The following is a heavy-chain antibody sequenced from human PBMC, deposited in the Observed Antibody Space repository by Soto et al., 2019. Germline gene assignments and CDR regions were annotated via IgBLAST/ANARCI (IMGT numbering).Heavy chain of an antibody. CDR3: ARDDSSGYQGLFNP. V-gene: IGHV4-4*02. Sequence: SETLSLTCAVSGGSISSSNWWSWVRQPPGKGLEWIGEIYHSGTTNYNPSLKSRVTISVDKSKNQFSLKLSSVTAADTAVYYCARDDSSGYQGLFNPWGQGNLVTVSS. CDR2: IYHSGTT. CDR1: GGSISSSNW. D-gene: IGHD3-22*01. J-gene: IGHJ5*02.